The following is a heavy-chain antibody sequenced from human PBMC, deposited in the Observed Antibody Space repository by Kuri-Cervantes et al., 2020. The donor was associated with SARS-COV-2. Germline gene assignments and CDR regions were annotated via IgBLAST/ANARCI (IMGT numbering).Heavy chain of an antibody. Sequence: GGSLRLSCAASGFTFSSYAMSWVRQAPGKGLEWVSGISGSGGSTYYADSVKGRFTISRDNSKNTLYLQMNSLRAEDTAVYYCASESGYSYGYDYWGQGTLVTVSS. J-gene: IGHJ4*02. CDR1: GFTFSSYA. V-gene: IGHV3-23*01. CDR3: ASESGYSYGYDY. CDR2: ISGSGGST. D-gene: IGHD5-18*01.